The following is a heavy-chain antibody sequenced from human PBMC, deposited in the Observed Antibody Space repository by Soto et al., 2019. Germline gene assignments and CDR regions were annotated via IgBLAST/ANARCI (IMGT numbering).Heavy chain of an antibody. CDR1: GYTFSNFW. D-gene: IGHD6-13*01. Sequence: EFLKISFQCSGYTFSNFWLAWVRQLPGKGLEWMGIIYPGDYETRYSPSFHGKVTISADRSIGTAYLQWSSLEASDSAFYFCARSPRSSPYFDYWGQGALVTVSS. J-gene: IGHJ4*02. CDR3: ARSPRSSPYFDY. CDR2: IYPGDYET. V-gene: IGHV5-51*01.